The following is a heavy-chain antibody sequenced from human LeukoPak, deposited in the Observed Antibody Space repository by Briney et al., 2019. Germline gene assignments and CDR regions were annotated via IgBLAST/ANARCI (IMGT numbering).Heavy chain of an antibody. Sequence: GESLKISCKGSGYSFSSYWIAWVRQMPGKGLEWMGVIYPRDSRTTYSPSFQDQVTISADKSISTAYLQWTSLKASDTAMYYCARHLSDITSSPIYWGPGTLVTVSS. D-gene: IGHD6-13*01. V-gene: IGHV5-51*01. CDR2: IYPRDSRT. CDR1: GYSFSSYW. CDR3: ARHLSDITSSPIY. J-gene: IGHJ4*02.